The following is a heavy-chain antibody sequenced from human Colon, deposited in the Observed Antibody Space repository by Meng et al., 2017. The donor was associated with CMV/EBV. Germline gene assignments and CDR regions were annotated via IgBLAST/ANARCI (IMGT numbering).Heavy chain of an antibody. CDR3: ARDYSVHARHNWFGP. D-gene: IGHD5/OR15-5a*01. Sequence: SETLSLTCTVSGGSIITNYYYWAWLRQAPGKGLEWISSAFYGGTTYYNPSLKSRVTMSVDTSKRQFSLNLYSMTAADTAVYYCARDYSVHARHNWFGPWGQGTLVTVSS. CDR2: AFYGGTT. V-gene: IGHV4-39*07. J-gene: IGHJ5*02. CDR1: GGSIITNYYY.